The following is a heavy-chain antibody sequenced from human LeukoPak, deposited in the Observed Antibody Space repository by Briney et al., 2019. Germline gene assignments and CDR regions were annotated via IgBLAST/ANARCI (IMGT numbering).Heavy chain of an antibody. CDR1: GLSFSDYG. Sequence: PGRSLRLSCVVSGLSFSDYGMHWVRQAPGKGLEWVAVIWSDGSNKYYADSVKGRFTISRDNSENTLYLQMNSLRAEDTAVYYCAKNSLWGLYYFDYWGQGTLVTVSS. CDR3: AKNSLWGLYYFDY. J-gene: IGHJ4*02. CDR2: IWSDGSNK. D-gene: IGHD5/OR15-5a*01. V-gene: IGHV3-33*06.